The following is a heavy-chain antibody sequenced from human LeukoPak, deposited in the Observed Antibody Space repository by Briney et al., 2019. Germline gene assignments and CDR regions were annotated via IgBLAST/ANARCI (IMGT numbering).Heavy chain of an antibody. CDR3: ARVPNHYYYMDV. Sequence: SETLSLTCAVYGGSFSGYYWSWIRQPPGKGLEWIGEINHSGSTNYNPSLKSRVTISVDTSKNQFSLKLSSVTAADTAVYYCARVPNHYYYMDVWGKGTTVTVSS. CDR2: INHSGST. CDR1: GGSFSGYY. J-gene: IGHJ6*03. V-gene: IGHV4-34*01.